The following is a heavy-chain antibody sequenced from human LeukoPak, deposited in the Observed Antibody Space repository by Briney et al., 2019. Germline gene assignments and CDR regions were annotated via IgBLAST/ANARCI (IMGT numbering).Heavy chain of an antibody. V-gene: IGHV3-53*01. CDR3: ARYPSDQYYFDY. CDR2: IYSGGST. Sequence: PGGSLRLSCAASGFTVSSNYMSWVRQAPGRGLECGSVIYSGGSTYYADSVKGRFTISRDNSKNTLYLQMNSLRAEDTAVYYCARYPSDQYYFDYWGQGTLVTVSS. CDR1: GFTVSSNY. J-gene: IGHJ4*02.